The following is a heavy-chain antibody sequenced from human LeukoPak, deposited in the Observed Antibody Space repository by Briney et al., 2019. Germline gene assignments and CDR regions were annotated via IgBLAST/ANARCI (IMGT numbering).Heavy chain of an antibody. D-gene: IGHD1-14*01. V-gene: IGHV1-8*01. Sequence: ASVKVSCKTSGYPFTTYEINWVRQAAGQGLEWMGWVHPDTGYADYAQKFQGRVTMTSDTSISTVYMELSSLRSDDTAVYFCARGPRNDPWGQGTLVTVPS. J-gene: IGHJ5*02. CDR2: VHPDTGYA. CDR3: ARGPRNDP. CDR1: GYPFTTYE.